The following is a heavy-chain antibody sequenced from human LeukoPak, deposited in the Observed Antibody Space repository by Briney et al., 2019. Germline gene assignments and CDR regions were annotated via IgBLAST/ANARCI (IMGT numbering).Heavy chain of an antibody. CDR2: MNPNSGNT. CDR3: ARVVDIVATIWGIYYYYYMDV. D-gene: IGHD5-12*01. J-gene: IGHJ6*03. CDR1: GYTFTSYD. V-gene: IGHV1-8*01. Sequence: ASVKVSCKASGYTFTSYDINWVRQATGQGLEWMGWMNPNSGNTGYAQKFQGRVTMTRNTSISTAYMELSSLRSEDTAVYYCARVVDIVATIWGIYYYYYMDVWGKGTTVTISS.